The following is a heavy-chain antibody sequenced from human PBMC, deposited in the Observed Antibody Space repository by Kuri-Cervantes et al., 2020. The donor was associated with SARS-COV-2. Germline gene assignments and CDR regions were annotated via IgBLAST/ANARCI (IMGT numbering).Heavy chain of an antibody. V-gene: IGHV4-59*12. J-gene: IGHJ5*02. Sequence: SETLSLTCTVSGGSISDCCWSWVRQPPGKGLEYIGYISDSGGTNYRSSLKSRLTISVDTSKNQFSLKLSSVTAADTAVYYCVKGGARITNSGVVIANWFDPWGQGTLVTVSS. D-gene: IGHD3-3*01. CDR1: GGSISDCC. CDR3: VKGGARITNSGVVIANWFDP. CDR2: ISDSGGT.